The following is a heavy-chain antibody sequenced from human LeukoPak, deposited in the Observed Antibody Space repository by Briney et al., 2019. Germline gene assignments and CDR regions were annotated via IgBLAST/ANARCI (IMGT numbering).Heavy chain of an antibody. Sequence: ASVNVSCKASGYTLSDYGISWVRQAPGQGLEWVGWITTYNGNRKYAEKFQGRVTMTTDTSTSTYYKEMRSLRSDDTAIYYCARDCSNGVCFPRDYWGQGTQITVST. CDR3: ARDCSNGVCFPRDY. CDR2: ITTYNGNR. J-gene: IGHJ4*02. CDR1: GYTLSDYG. V-gene: IGHV1-18*01. D-gene: IGHD2-8*01.